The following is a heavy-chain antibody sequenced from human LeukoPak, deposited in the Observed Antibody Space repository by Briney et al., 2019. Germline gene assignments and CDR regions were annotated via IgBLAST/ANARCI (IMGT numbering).Heavy chain of an antibody. CDR3: ATTAGGSWYLVIYT. D-gene: IGHD6-13*01. Sequence: GASVKVSCKASGYTFINYGVTWVRQAPGQGLEWMGWIIPLFRTAKYAQGFQGRITITADASTAYMELSGLTSDDTAVYFCATTAGGSWYLVIYTWGQGTLVTVSS. V-gene: IGHV1-69*13. J-gene: IGHJ5*02. CDR2: IIPLFRTA. CDR1: GYTFINYG.